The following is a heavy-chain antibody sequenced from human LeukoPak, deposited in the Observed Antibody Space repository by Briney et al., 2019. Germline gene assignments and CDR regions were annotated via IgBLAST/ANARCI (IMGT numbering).Heavy chain of an antibody. CDR3: ARDSLPSGGNLPDY. D-gene: IGHD4-23*01. J-gene: IGHJ4*02. CDR2: IYYSGST. CDR1: GGSFRSYY. V-gene: IGHV4-59*01. Sequence: SETLSLTCTVSGGSFRSYYWTWIRQPPGKGLEWIAYIYYSGSTNYNPSLKSRVTISVDTSKNQFSLKLSSVTAADTAVYYCARDSLPSGGNLPDYWGQGTLVTVSS.